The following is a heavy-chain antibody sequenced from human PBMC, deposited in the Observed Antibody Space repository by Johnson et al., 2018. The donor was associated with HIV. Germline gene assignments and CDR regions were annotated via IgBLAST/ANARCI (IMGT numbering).Heavy chain of an antibody. D-gene: IGHD6-13*01. Sequence: VQLVESGGGLVQPGGSLRLSCAASAFTVSDKYLSWVRQAPGKGLEWVSVIYTGGSTYYADPVTGRFTIPRDNSKNTLYLQMNSLRAEDTAVYYCARDGGYSSSWYKYAFDIWGQGTMVTVSP. J-gene: IGHJ3*02. CDR3: ARDGGYSSSWYKYAFDI. CDR1: AFTVSDKY. CDR2: IYTGGST. V-gene: IGHV3-66*01.